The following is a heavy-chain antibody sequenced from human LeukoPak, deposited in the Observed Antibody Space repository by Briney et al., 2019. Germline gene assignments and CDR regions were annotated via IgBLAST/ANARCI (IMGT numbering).Heavy chain of an antibody. Sequence: GGSLRLSCAASGLAFDSYAMSWVRQAPGKGLEWVSTISGSGASTYYADSVKGRFTISRDNSKNTLYLQMDSLRPEDTAVYYCARCFSSGGRCYFAYWGQGTLVTVSS. V-gene: IGHV3-23*01. CDR3: ARCFSSGGRCYFAY. CDR2: ISGSGAST. D-gene: IGHD2-15*01. CDR1: GLAFDSYA. J-gene: IGHJ4*02.